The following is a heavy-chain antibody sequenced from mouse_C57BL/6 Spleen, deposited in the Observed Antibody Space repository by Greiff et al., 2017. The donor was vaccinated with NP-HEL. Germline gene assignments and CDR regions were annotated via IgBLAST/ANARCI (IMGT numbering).Heavy chain of an antibody. CDR2: INPNNGGT. J-gene: IGHJ2*01. CDR1: GYTFTDYN. Sequence: EVKVVESGPELVKPGASVKMSCKASGYTFTDYNMHWVKQSHGKSLEWIGYINPNNGGTSYNQKFKGKATLTVNKSSSTAYMELRSLTSEVSAVYYCAREGITTVVAPDYWGQGTTLTVSS. CDR3: AREGITTVVAPDY. D-gene: IGHD1-1*01. V-gene: IGHV1-22*01.